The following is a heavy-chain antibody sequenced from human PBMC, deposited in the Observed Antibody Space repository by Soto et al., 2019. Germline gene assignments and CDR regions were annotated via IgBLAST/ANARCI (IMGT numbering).Heavy chain of an antibody. V-gene: IGHV2-5*01. J-gene: IGHJ5*02. CDR3: VHRLDVPGLAFDP. D-gene: IGHD3-10*02. Sequence: KSGPTLVNPTQTLRLTCAFSGFSLSASGASVGWIRQPPGKALEWLAHIYWNDDKRYSPSLRSRLTISKDTSKNQVVLTFTNMDPADTDTYYCVHRLDVPGLAFDPWGQGTLVTVSS. CDR2: IYWNDDK. CDR1: GFSLSASGAS.